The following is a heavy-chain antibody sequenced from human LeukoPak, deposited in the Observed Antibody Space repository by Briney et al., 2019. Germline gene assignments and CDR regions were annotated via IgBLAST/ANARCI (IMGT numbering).Heavy chain of an antibody. D-gene: IGHD6-19*01. CDR3: ARSQGSSGWYALYYYYGMDV. CDR1: GGSFSGYY. J-gene: IGHJ6*02. CDR2: INHSGST. Sequence: SETLSLTCAVYGGSFSGYYWNWIRQPPGEGLEWIGEINHSGSTNYNPSLKSRVTISVDTSKNQFSLKLSSVTAADTAVYYCARSQGSSGWYALYYYYGMDVWGQGTTVTVSS. V-gene: IGHV4-34*01.